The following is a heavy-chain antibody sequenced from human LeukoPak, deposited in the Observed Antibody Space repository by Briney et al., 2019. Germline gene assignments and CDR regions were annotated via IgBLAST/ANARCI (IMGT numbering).Heavy chain of an antibody. CDR2: ISSDSNTI. D-gene: IGHD3-10*01. Sequence: PGGSLRLSCAASGVTFSSYSMNWVRQAPGKGLEWISYISSDSNTIYYADSVKGRFTISRDNAKNSVYLQMNSLRAEDTAMYYCARDGWFGDYNWFDPWGQGTLVSASS. CDR3: ARDGWFGDYNWFDP. J-gene: IGHJ5*02. V-gene: IGHV3-48*01. CDR1: GVTFSSYS.